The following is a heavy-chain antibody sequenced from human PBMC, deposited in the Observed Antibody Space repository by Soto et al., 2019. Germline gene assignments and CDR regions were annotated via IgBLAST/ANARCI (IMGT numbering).Heavy chain of an antibody. V-gene: IGHV3-21*01. D-gene: IGHD6-19*01. J-gene: IGHJ6*02. Sequence: EVQLVESGGGLVKPGGSLRLSCAASGFTFSSYSMNWVRQAPGKGLEWVSSISSSSGYIYYADSVKGRFTISRDNAKNPLYLQMNSLRAEDTAVYDGARDWGSGWHYGMDVWGQGTTVTVSS. CDR3: ARDWGSGWHYGMDV. CDR2: ISSSSGYI. CDR1: GFTFSSYS.